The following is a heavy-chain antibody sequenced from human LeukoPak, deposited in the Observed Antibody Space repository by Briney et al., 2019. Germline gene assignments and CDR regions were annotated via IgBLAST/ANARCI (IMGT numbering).Heavy chain of an antibody. CDR2: INHSGST. J-gene: IGHJ4*02. CDR1: GGSFSGYY. D-gene: IGHD6-19*01. CDR3: ARGPPFRSGWYRFDY. Sequence: SETLSLTCAVYGGSFSGYYWSWIRQPPGKGLEWIGEINHSGSTNYNPSLKSRVTISVDTSKNQFSLKLSSVTAADTAVYYCARGPPFRSGWYRFDYWGQGTLVTVSS. V-gene: IGHV4-34*01.